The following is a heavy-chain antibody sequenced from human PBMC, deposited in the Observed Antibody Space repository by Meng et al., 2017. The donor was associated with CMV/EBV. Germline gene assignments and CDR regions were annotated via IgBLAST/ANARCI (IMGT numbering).Heavy chain of an antibody. CDR3: ARALYCSSTNCYTDYYYYGMDV. CDR2: ISSSGSTI. J-gene: IGHJ6*02. D-gene: IGHD2-2*02. V-gene: IGHV3-11*01. Sequence: GGSLRLSCAASGFTFSDYYMSWIRQAPGKGLEWVSYISSSGSTIYYADSVKGRFTISRDNAKNSLYLQMNSLRAEDTAVYYCARALYCSSTNCYTDYYYYGMDVWGQGTTVTFSS. CDR1: GFTFSDYY.